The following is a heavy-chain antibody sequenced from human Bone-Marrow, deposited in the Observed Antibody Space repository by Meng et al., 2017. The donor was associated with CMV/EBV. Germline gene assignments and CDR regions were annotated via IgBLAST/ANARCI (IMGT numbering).Heavy chain of an antibody. D-gene: IGHD6-6*01. J-gene: IGHJ4*02. CDR1: RFPFCSYS. CDR3: ARDPTEGYSSSSPFDY. Sequence: SRFPFCSYSMNLLLPSPGQRLQCVSSLRSTRRSLSYADSLHGRFPISRDNAKNSLYLQMNSLRAEDTAVYYCARDPTEGYSSSSPFDYWGQGTLVTVSS. CDR2: LRSTRRSL. V-gene: IGHV3-21*01.